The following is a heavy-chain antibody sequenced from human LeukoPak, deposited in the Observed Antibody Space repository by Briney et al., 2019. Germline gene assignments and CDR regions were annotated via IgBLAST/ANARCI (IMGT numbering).Heavy chain of an antibody. CDR1: GGSISSSSYY. Sequence: TSETLSLTCTVPGGSISSSSYYWGWISQPPGKGLEWIGSIYYSGSTYYNPSLKSRVTISVDTSKNQFSLKLSSVTAADAAVYYCARPTSSTPYFDYWGQGTLVTVSS. CDR3: ARPTSSTPYFDY. J-gene: IGHJ4*02. V-gene: IGHV4-39*01. CDR2: IYYSGST.